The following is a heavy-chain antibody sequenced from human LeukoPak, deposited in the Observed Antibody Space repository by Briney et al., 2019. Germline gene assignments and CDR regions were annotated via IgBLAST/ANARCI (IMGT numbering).Heavy chain of an antibody. J-gene: IGHJ5*02. CDR2: ISGSGGST. CDR1: GFTFSSYA. Sequence: GGSLRLSCAASGFTFSSYAMSWVRQAPGKGLEWVSAISGSGGSTYYADSVKGRFTISRDNSKNTLYLQMNGLRAEDTAVYYCAACSGGSCYNWFDPWGQGTLVTVSS. CDR3: AACSGGSCYNWFDP. D-gene: IGHD2-15*01. V-gene: IGHV3-23*01.